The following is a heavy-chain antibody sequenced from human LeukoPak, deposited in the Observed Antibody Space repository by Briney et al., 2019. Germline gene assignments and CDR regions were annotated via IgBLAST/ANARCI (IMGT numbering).Heavy chain of an antibody. CDR1: GYTFTSYD. CDR3: ARDQAAIKDSGWFDP. D-gene: IGHD2-2*01. V-gene: IGHV1-8*03. J-gene: IGHJ5*02. CDR2: MNPNSGNT. Sequence: ASVKVSCKASGYTFTSYDINWVLQAAGQGLEWMGWMNPNSGNTGYAQKFQGRVTITRNTSISTAYMELSSLRSEDTAVYYCARDQAAIKDSGWFDPWGQGTLVTVSS.